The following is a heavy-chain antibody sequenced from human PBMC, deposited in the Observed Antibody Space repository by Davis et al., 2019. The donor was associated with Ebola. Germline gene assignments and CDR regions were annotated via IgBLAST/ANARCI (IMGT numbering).Heavy chain of an antibody. J-gene: IGHJ6*02. V-gene: IGHV4-59*01. CDR2: VYYSGTT. CDR3: ARALGLRSGMDV. CDR1: GGSISSYY. D-gene: IGHD1-7*01. Sequence: MPSETLSLTCTVSGGSISSYYWSWIRQPPGKGLEWIGYVYYSGTTSYNPSLKSRVTISIGTSKDQFSLRLTSVTEADTAVYYCARALGLRSGMDVWGQGTTVAVSS.